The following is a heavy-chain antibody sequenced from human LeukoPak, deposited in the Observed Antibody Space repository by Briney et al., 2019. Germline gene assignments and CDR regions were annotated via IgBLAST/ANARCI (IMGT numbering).Heavy chain of an antibody. J-gene: IGHJ4*02. Sequence: SQTLSLTCTVSGGSISSSGYSWSWTRQHPGKGPEWIGAVYYTGSTDYNPSLKSRVTISVDTSKNQFSLQLSSVTAADTAVYYCARCDDAGGYHFDYWGQGALVTVSS. V-gene: IGHV4-31*03. CDR3: ARCDDAGGYHFDY. CDR1: GGSISSSGYS. CDR2: VYYTGST. D-gene: IGHD5-18*01.